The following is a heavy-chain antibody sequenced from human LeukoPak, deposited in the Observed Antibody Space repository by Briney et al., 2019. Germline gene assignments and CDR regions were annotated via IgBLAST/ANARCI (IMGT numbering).Heavy chain of an antibody. V-gene: IGHV3-23*01. CDR2: IGGTGVRT. Sequence: GGSLRLSCTSSGFTFSSYAMSWVRQAPGKGLEWVSTIGGTGVRTYYADSVKGRFTISRDNSKNTLYLQMNSLRADDTAVYYCAKATGYLLWGQGTLVTVSS. D-gene: IGHD1-14*01. J-gene: IGHJ4*02. CDR3: AKATGYLL. CDR1: GFTFSSYA.